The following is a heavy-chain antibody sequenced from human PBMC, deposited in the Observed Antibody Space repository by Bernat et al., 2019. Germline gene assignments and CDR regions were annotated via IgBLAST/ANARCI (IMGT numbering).Heavy chain of an antibody. CDR3: ARISGSYNRLDY. Sequence: QIQLAESGGGVVQPGRSLRLSCAASGFSFTTYGMHWVRQAPGKGLVWVAVIYYDGSRQFYADSVMGRFTVSRDTSRNTLYLQMNSLRAEDTAVYYCARISGSYNRLDYWGPGTLVTVSS. D-gene: IGHD1-26*01. V-gene: IGHV3-33*01. CDR2: IYYDGSRQ. CDR1: GFSFTTYG. J-gene: IGHJ4*02.